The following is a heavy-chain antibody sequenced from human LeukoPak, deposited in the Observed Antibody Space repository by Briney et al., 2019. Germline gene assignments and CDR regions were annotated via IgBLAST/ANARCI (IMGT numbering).Heavy chain of an antibody. CDR3: ARDSRVSDAFDI. J-gene: IGHJ3*02. CDR2: IYTSGST. CDR1: GGSISSGSYY. V-gene: IGHV4-61*02. D-gene: IGHD5/OR15-5a*01. Sequence: PSETLSLTCTVSGGSISSGSYYWSWIRPPAGKALEWIGRIYTSGSTNYNPSLKSRVTISVDRSKNQFSLRLSSVAAADTAVYYCARDSRVSDAFDIWGQGTMVTVSS.